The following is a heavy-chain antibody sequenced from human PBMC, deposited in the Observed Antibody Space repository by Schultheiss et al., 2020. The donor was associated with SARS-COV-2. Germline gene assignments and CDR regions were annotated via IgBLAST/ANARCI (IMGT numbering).Heavy chain of an antibody. CDR2: INHSGST. D-gene: IGHD2-8*01. V-gene: IGHV4-34*01. CDR3: AREPRLGYCTNGVCYTDY. Sequence: SETLSLTCAVYGGSFSGYYWSWIRQPPGKGLEWIGEINHSGSTNYNPSLKSRVTISVDTSKNQFSLKLSSVTAADTAVYYCAREPRLGYCTNGVCYTDYCGQGALVTVSS. J-gene: IGHJ4*02. CDR1: GGSFSGYY.